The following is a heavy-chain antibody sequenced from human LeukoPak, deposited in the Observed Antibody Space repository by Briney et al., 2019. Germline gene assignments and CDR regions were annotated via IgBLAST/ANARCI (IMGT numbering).Heavy chain of an antibody. CDR1: GFTFTSSA. D-gene: IGHD3-22*01. J-gene: IGHJ4*02. CDR3: AAGLGDTSGYYYVFGLS. CDR2: IVVGSGNT. V-gene: IGHV1-58*01. Sequence: ASVKVSCKASGFTFTSSAVQWVRQARGQRLEWIGWIVVGSGNTNYAQKFQERVTITRDMSTSTAYMELSSLRSEDTAVYYCAAGLGDTSGYYYVFGLSWGQGTLVTVSS.